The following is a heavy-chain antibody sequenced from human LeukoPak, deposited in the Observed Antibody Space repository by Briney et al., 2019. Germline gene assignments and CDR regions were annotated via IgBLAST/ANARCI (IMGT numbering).Heavy chain of an antibody. CDR1: GGSISSSSYY. D-gene: IGHD3-10*01. V-gene: IGHV4-39*01. Sequence: SETPSLTCTVSGGSISSSSYYWGWIRQPPGKGLEWIGSIYYSGSTYYNPSLKSRVTISVDTSKNQFSLKLSSVTAADTAVYYCARQGLYGSGSYHILWGPSRGEPRHFDYWGQGTLVTVSS. CDR2: IYYSGST. J-gene: IGHJ4*02. CDR3: ARQGLYGSGSYHILWGPSRGEPRHFDY.